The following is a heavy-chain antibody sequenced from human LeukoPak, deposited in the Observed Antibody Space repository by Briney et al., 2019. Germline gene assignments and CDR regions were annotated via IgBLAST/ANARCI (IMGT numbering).Heavy chain of an antibody. Sequence: GGSLRLSCAASGFTFSDYYVSWIRQAPGKGLEWVSYISKSSSSTNYADSVKGRFSISRDNAKNSLYLQLNSLTVEDTAVYYCARVRSSGSPLDYWGRGTLVTVSS. V-gene: IGHV3-11*05. J-gene: IGHJ4*02. CDR1: GFTFSDYY. CDR2: ISKSSSST. CDR3: ARVRSSGSPLDY. D-gene: IGHD3-10*01.